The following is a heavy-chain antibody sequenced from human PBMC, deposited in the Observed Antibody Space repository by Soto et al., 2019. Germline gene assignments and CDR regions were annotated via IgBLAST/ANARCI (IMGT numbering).Heavy chain of an antibody. D-gene: IGHD1-7*01. CDR2: ITYDGSFQ. Sequence: GGSLRLSCQASGFNFDNYGMHWVRQAPGKGLEWVAVITYDGSFQYYADSVKGRFTISRDNSRNTLSLHLNTLKPEDTAVYHCAKDRVGGTFYTPLAFWGQGTLVTVSS. J-gene: IGHJ4*02. V-gene: IGHV3-30*18. CDR3: AKDRVGGTFYTPLAF. CDR1: GFNFDNYG.